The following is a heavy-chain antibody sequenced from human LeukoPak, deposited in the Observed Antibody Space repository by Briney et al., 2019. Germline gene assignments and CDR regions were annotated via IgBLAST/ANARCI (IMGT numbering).Heavy chain of an antibody. CDR2: IVVGSGYT. Sequence: SVKVSCKASGFTFTSSAMQWVRQARGQRLEWVGWIVVGSGYTNYAQKFQERVTITRDMSTSTVYMELSSLRSEDTAVYYCAASRITMVRGPEGYYYYYGMDVWGQGTTVTVSS. J-gene: IGHJ6*02. V-gene: IGHV1-58*02. CDR3: AASRITMVRGPEGYYYYYGMDV. D-gene: IGHD3-10*01. CDR1: GFTFTSSA.